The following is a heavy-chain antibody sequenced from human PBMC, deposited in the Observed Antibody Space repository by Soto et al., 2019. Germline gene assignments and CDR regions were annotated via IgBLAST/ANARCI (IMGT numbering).Heavy chain of an antibody. J-gene: IGHJ6*02. Sequence: SQTLSLTCVISGDRVSSNSAVWNCIIHSPSRGLEWLGRTYYKSKWNNDYALSVKSRITINPDTSKNQFSLHLYSVTPEDTAVYYCTGITWFRGMDVWGQGTPVTVSS. CDR3: TGITWFRGMDV. CDR1: GDRVSSNSAV. CDR2: TYYKSKWNN. V-gene: IGHV6-1*01. D-gene: IGHD3-10*01.